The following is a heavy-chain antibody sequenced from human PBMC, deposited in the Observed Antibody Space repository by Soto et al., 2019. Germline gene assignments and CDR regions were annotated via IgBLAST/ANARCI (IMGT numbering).Heavy chain of an antibody. Sequence: LRLSCAASGFTFSSYDIYWVRQAPGKGLEWVAVISDDGSNKYYADSVKGRFTISRDNSKNTVSLQINSLRPEDTALYFCAKGHLWIDYWGQGTLVTVSS. CDR3: AKGHLWIDY. CDR1: GFTFSSYD. CDR2: ISDDGSNK. D-gene: IGHD3-10*01. V-gene: IGHV3-30*18. J-gene: IGHJ4*02.